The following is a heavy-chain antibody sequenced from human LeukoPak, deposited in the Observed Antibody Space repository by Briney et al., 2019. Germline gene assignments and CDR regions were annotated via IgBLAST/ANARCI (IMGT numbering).Heavy chain of an antibody. V-gene: IGHV3-30*09. CDR2: ISTDGNYK. J-gene: IGHJ4*02. D-gene: IGHD5-24*01. Sequence: GGSLRLSCAASGFTFSNYAMSWVRQAPGKGLEWVSVISTDGNYKYYADSVKGRFAVSRDNSKNMLYLQMNSLSADDTAVYYCARRPVATIKGYFDSWGQGTLVTVSS. CDR3: ARRPVATIKGYFDS. CDR1: GFTFSNYA.